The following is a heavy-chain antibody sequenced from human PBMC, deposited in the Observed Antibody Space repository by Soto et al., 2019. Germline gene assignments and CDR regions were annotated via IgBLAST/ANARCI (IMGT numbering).Heavy chain of an antibody. CDR1: GFTFSSYA. CDR2: ISGSGGST. V-gene: IGHV3-23*01. Sequence: HPGGSLRLSCAASGFTFSSYAMNWVRQAPGKGLEWVSGISGSGGSTYYADSVKGRFTISRDKSKNTLYLQMNSLRAEDTAVYYCAKVLLWFGELVPYFFDYWGQRTLDTGSS. D-gene: IGHD3-10*01. CDR3: AKVLLWFGELVPYFFDY. J-gene: IGHJ4*02.